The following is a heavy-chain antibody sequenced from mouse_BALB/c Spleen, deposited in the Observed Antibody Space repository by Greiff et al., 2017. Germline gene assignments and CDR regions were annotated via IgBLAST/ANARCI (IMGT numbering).Heavy chain of an antibody. V-gene: IGHV3-2*02. D-gene: IGHD3-2*01. J-gene: IGHJ3*01. Sequence: EVQLQESGPGLVKPSQSLSLTCTVTGYSITSDYAWNWIRQFPGNKLEWMGYISYSGSTSYNPSLKSRISITRDTSKNQFFLQLNSVTTEDTATYYCATSLDSSGLAYWGQGTLVTVSA. CDR1: GYSITSDYA. CDR3: ATSLDSSGLAY. CDR2: ISYSGST.